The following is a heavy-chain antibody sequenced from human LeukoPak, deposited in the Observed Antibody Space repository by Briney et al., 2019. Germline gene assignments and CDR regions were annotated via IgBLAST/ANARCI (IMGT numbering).Heavy chain of an antibody. D-gene: IGHD5-24*01. CDR1: GFTFSSHW. CDR2: IKEDGSEK. V-gene: IGHV3-7*02. CDR3: ARFVEMATITGFGY. J-gene: IGHJ4*02. Sequence: GGSLRLSCAASGFTFSSHWMNWVRQAPGKGLEWVANIKEDGSEKYYVDSVKGRFTISRDNAKNSLCLQMNSLRAEDTAVYYCARFVEMATITGFGYWGQGTLVTVSS.